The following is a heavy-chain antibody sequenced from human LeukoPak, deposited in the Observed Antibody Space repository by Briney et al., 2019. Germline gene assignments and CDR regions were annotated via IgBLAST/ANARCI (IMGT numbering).Heavy chain of an antibody. D-gene: IGHD2-15*01. CDR2: IIPIFGTA. J-gene: IGHJ3*02. Sequence: SVKVSCKASVGTFSSYAISWVRQAPGQGLEWMGGIIPIFGTANYAQKFQGRVTITADESTSTAYMELSSLRSEDTAVYYCARDRSPGPLVGRDAFDIWGQGTMVTVSS. V-gene: IGHV1-69*13. CDR1: VGTFSSYA. CDR3: ARDRSPGPLVGRDAFDI.